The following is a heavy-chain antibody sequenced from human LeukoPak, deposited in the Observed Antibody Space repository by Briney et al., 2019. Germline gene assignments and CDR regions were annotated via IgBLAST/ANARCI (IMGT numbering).Heavy chain of an antibody. CDR2: ISAYNGNT. CDR1: GYTFTTYG. Sequence: ASVKVSCKASGYTFTTYGISWVRQAPGQGLEWMGWISAYNGNTNYAQKLQGRVTMTTDTSTSTAYMELRSLRSDDTAVYYCARDKRTVTTIWGLRWFDPWGQGTLVTVSS. CDR3: ARDKRTVTTIWGLRWFDP. J-gene: IGHJ5*02. D-gene: IGHD4-17*01. V-gene: IGHV1-18*01.